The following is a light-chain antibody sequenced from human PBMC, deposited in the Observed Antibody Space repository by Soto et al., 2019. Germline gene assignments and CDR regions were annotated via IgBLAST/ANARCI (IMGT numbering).Light chain of an antibody. CDR2: DVS. Sequence: QSALTQPRSVSGSPGQSVTISCTGTSSDVGGYNYVSWYQQHPGKAPKLMIYDVSKRPSGVPDRFSGPKSGNTASLTISGLQAEDEADYYCCSYAGSPFYVFGTGTKLTVL. J-gene: IGLJ1*01. V-gene: IGLV2-11*01. CDR3: CSYAGSPFYV. CDR1: SSDVGGYNY.